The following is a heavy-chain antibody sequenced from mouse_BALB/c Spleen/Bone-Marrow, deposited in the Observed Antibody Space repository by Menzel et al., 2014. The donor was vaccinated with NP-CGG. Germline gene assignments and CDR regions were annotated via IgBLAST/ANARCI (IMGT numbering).Heavy chain of an antibody. Sequence: VQLQQSGAELVKPGASVKLSCTASGFNIKDTYMHWVKQRPEQGLEWIGRIDPANGNTKYDPKFQGKATITADTSSNTAYLQLSSLTSEDTAVYYCARGGTTATWYFDVWGAGTTVTCLL. CDR3: ARGGTTATWYFDV. CDR1: GFNIKDTY. CDR2: IDPANGNT. D-gene: IGHD1-2*01. J-gene: IGHJ1*01. V-gene: IGHV14-3*02.